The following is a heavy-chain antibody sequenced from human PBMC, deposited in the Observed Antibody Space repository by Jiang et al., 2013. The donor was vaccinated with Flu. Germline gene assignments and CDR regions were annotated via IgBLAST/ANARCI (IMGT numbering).Heavy chain of an antibody. V-gene: IGHV4-38-2*02. CDR2: IYHSGST. D-gene: IGHD1-26*01. CDR1: GYSISSGYY. Sequence: GSGLVKPSETLSLTCTVSGYSISSGYYWGWIRQPPGKGLEWIGSIYHSGSTYYNPSLKSRVTISVDTSKNQFSLKLSSVTAADTAVYYCARDSPLWGATRYNWFDPWGQGTLVTVSS. CDR3: ARDSPLWGATRYNWFDP. J-gene: IGHJ5*02.